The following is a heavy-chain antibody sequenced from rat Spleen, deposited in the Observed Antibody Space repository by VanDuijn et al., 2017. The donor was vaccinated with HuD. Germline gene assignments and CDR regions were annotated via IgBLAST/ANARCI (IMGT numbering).Heavy chain of an antibody. J-gene: IGHJ3*01. CDR1: GHSITSGYR. CDR3: ARSDGVHYYLPFAD. V-gene: IGHV3-3*01. D-gene: IGHD1-1*01. CDR2: INSAGST. Sequence: EVQLQESGPGLVKPSQSLSLTCSVTGHSITSGYRWNWIRKFPGNRLEWMGYINSAGSTIYNPSLKSRISITRDTSKNQFFLQVNSVSSEDTATYYCARSDGVHYYLPFADWGHGTLVTASS.